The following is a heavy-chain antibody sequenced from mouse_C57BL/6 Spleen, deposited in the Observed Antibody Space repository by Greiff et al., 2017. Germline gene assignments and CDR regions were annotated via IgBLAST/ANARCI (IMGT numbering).Heavy chain of an antibody. CDR2: INPSNGGT. V-gene: IGHV1-53*01. J-gene: IGHJ3*01. D-gene: IGHD2-4*01. CDR1: GYTFTSYW. Sequence: QVQLQQPGTELVKPGASVKLSCKASGYTFTSYWMHWVKQRPGQGLEWIGNINPSNGGTNYNEKFKSKATLTVDKSSSTAYMQLSSLTSEDSAVYYWAREGYDYDDGVGFWAYWGQGTLVTVSA. CDR3: AREGYDYDDGVGFWAY.